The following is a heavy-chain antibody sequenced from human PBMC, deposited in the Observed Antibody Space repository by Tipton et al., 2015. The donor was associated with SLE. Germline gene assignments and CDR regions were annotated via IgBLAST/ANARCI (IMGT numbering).Heavy chain of an antibody. CDR3: ARDSQVAARSYYYYGMDV. J-gene: IGHJ6*02. D-gene: IGHD6-6*01. CDR2: INHSGST. CDR1: GGSFSGYY. Sequence: TLSLTCAVYGGSFSGYYWSWIRQPPGKGLEWIGEINHSGSTNYNPSLKSRVTISVDTSKNQFSLKLSSVTAADTAVYYCARDSQVAARSYYYYGMDVWGQGTTVTVSS. V-gene: IGHV4-34*01.